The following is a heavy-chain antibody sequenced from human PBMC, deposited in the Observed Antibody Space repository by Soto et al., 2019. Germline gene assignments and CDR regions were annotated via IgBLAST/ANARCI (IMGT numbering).Heavy chain of an antibody. Sequence: QVQLQQSGPGLVKPSETLSLTCTVSSGPSSSHNWGWIRQSPGRGLEWIGYVYNTGGTSYNPSLKSRVTISADTSANHISLTLSFVTDADTAIYYCVRQGIGNLHGLVDVWGQGTTVSVSS. CDR3: VRQGIGNLHGLVDV. D-gene: IGHD1-1*01. J-gene: IGHJ6*02. CDR2: VYNTGGT. V-gene: IGHV4-59*08. CDR1: SGPSSSHN.